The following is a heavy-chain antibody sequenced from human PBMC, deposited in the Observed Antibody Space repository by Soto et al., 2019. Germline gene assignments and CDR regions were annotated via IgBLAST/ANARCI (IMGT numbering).Heavy chain of an antibody. J-gene: IGHJ4*02. CDR2: ISCCGGST. CDR1: GFNFKKFA. CDR3: AKADGEQWLLPHLDK. D-gene: IGHD6-19*01. V-gene: IGHV3-23*01. Sequence: EVQLLESGGGVVQPGGSLRLSCVASGFNFKKFAMGWVRQAPGEGLEWVSGISCCGGSTSYADSVKGRFSIARDDSTNTLSLQMNNLRVEDTAQYYCAKADGEQWLLPHLDKWGQGTLVTVS.